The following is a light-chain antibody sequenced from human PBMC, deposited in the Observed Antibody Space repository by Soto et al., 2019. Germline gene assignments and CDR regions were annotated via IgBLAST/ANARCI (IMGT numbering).Light chain of an antibody. CDR1: QSVSSGF. Sequence: EIVLTQSPGTLSLSPGEGATLSCRASQSVSSGFVAWYQQKPGQAPRLLIYGASTRATGIADRFSGSGSGTDFTLTIKGLEPEDCAVYYCHHYGASPETFGQGTKVEIK. V-gene: IGKV3-20*01. CDR2: GAS. J-gene: IGKJ1*01. CDR3: HHYGASPET.